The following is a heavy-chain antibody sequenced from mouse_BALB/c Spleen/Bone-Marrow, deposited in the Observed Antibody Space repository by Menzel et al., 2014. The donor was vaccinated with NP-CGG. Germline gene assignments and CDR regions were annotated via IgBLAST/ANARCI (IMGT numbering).Heavy chain of an antibody. D-gene: IGHD1-1*01. CDR2: INPDSSTI. CDR3: ERLSYYGRFAY. CDR1: GFDFSRYW. Sequence: VQLQQPGGGLVQPGGSLKLSCAASGFDFSRYWMSWVRQAPGKGLEWIGEINPDSSTINYTPSLKDKFIISRDNAKNTLYLQMSKVRSEDTALYYCERLSYYGRFAYWGQGTLVTVSA. V-gene: IGHV4-1*02. J-gene: IGHJ3*01.